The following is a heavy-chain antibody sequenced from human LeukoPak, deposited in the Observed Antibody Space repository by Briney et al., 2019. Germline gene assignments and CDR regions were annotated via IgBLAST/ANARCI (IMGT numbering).Heavy chain of an antibody. CDR2: IYPGDSDT. D-gene: IGHD5-18*01. Sequence: GESLKISCKGSGYSFTSYWIGWVRQMPGKGLEWMGIIYPGDSDTRYSPPFRGQVTISADKSISTAYLQWSSLKASDTAMYYCARLRYSYGYPLNYWGQGTLVTVSS. CDR1: GYSFTSYW. CDR3: ARLRYSYGYPLNY. J-gene: IGHJ4*02. V-gene: IGHV5-51*01.